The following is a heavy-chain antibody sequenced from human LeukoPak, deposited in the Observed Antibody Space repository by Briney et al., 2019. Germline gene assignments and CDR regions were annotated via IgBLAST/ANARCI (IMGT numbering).Heavy chain of an antibody. CDR1: SYSISSGNY. CDR3: ARDGDFYYFHY. V-gene: IGHV4-38-2*02. CDR2: IYHSGST. Sequence: SETLSLTCTVSSYSISSGNYWGWIRQPPGKGPEWIGSIYHSGSTYYNPSLKSRVSLSVDTSKNQFSLRLSSVTAADTAVYYCARDGDFYYFHYWGQGTLVTVSS. J-gene: IGHJ4*02.